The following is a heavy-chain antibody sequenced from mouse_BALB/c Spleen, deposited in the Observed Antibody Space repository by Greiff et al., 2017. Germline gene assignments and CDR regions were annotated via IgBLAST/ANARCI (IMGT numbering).Heavy chain of an antibody. CDR1: GFTFSSYT. CDR3: ARHYGYDGDYYAMDY. D-gene: IGHD2-2*01. J-gene: IGHJ4*01. CDR2: ISNGGGST. Sequence: VQLQESGGGLVQPGGSLKLSCAASGFTFSSYTMSWVRQTPEKRLEWVAYISNGGGSTYYPDTVKGRFTISRDNAKNTLYLQMSSLKSEDTAMYYCARHYGYDGDYYAMDYWGQGTSVTVSS. V-gene: IGHV5-12-2*01.